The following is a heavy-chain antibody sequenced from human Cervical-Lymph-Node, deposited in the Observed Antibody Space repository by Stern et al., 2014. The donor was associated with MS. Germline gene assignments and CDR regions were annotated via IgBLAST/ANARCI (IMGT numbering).Heavy chain of an antibody. J-gene: IGHJ6*02. CDR1: GFSLSTSGMC. CDR2: LDWDDNK. V-gene: IGHV2-70*01. Sequence: VTLKESGPALVKPTQTLTLTCTFSGFSLSTSGMCVSWIRLPPGKALEWLALLDWDDNKYYTTSLETRLTISRDTSKNQVILTVTNMDPVDTGTYYCARMSRDYYYYGMDVWGQGTTVTVSS. CDR3: ARMSRDYYYYGMDV.